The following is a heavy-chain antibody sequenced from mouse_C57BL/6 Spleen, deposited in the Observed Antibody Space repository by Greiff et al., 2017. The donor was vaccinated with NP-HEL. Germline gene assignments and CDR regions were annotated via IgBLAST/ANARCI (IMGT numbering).Heavy chain of an antibody. J-gene: IGHJ1*03. V-gene: IGHV1-39*01. D-gene: IGHD1-1*02. CDR2: INPNYGST. CDR3: ARCGSNKGYFGV. Sequence: EVQLQQSGPELVKPGASVKISCKASGYSFTDYYMNWVKQRHGKSLEWIGVINPNYGSTSYNQKFKGKATLTVDTSSSTAYMQLNRLTSEDSAVYYCARCGSNKGYFGVWGTGTTVTVSS. CDR1: GYSFTDYY.